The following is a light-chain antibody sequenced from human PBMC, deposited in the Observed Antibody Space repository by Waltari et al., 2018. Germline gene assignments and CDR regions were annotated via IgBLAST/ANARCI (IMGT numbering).Light chain of an antibody. Sequence: QSVLTQPPSVSVAPGQRVTISCTGSSSNIGAGYDVQWYQQLPGAAPKLLLYGNSIRPSGVPDRISGSKSGTSASLAITGLQAEDEADYYCQSYDSSLSGYVFGIGTKVTVL. CDR1: SSNIGAGYD. CDR3: QSYDSSLSGYV. CDR2: GNS. J-gene: IGLJ1*01. V-gene: IGLV1-40*01.